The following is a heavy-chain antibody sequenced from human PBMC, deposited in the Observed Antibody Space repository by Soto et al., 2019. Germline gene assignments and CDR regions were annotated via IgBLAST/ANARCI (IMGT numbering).Heavy chain of an antibody. V-gene: IGHV3-11*01. CDR3: AAQYIVTSVEF. J-gene: IGHJ4*02. D-gene: IGHD5-12*01. CDR2: VSGGAITI. Sequence: GGSLTLACAVSGCTFSDSYLNWIRQAPGKGLEWLSYVSGGAITIYYADSVKGRFTISRDNVKNSLYLQMNSLRAQDTALDYCAAQYIVTSVEFWGQGTLATVSS. CDR1: GCTFSDSY.